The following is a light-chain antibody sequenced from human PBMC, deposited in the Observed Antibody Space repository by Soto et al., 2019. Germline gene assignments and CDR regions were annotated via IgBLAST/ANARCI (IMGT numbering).Light chain of an antibody. CDR3: QQYGSSVT. V-gene: IGKV3-20*01. J-gene: IGKJ1*01. CDR2: GAS. Sequence: ELVLTQSPGTLSLSPGERATLSCRASQSVSSSYLAWYQQKPGQAPRLLIYGASSRATGIPDRFSGSGSGTDFTLTISRLEPEDFAVYYCQQYGSSVTFGQGTRWIS. CDR1: QSVSSSY.